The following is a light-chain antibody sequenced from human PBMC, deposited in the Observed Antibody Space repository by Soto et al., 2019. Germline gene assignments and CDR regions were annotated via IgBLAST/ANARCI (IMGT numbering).Light chain of an antibody. V-gene: IGKV1-9*01. J-gene: IGKJ2*01. CDR1: QGIRNN. CDR2: AAS. Sequence: QLTQSPSSLSASVGDRVTITCRASQGIRNNLAWYQQKPGKAPKLLMYAASTLHSGVPSRFSGSGSGTDFTLPIRSLQPEDFATYYCQQLNSFPPYTFGQGTKLEIK. CDR3: QQLNSFPPYT.